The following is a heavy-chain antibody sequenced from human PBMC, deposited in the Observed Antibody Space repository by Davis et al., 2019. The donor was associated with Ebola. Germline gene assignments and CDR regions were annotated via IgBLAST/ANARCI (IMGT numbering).Heavy chain of an antibody. D-gene: IGHD2-15*01. CDR1: GGSISSSSYY. CDR3: ARDRGGYYYYGMDV. Sequence: SETLSLTCTVSGGSISSSSYYWGWIRQPPGKGLEWIGSIYYSGSTNYNPSLKSRVTISVDTSKNQFSLKLSSVTAADTAVYYCARDRGGYYYYGMDVWGQGTTVTVSS. V-gene: IGHV4-39*07. J-gene: IGHJ6*02. CDR2: IYYSGST.